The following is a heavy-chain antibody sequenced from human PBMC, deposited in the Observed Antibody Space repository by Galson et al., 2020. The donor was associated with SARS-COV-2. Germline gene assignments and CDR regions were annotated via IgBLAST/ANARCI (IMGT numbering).Heavy chain of an antibody. CDR2: IKTKIEGGTT. V-gene: IGHV3-15*01. CDR1: AFPFNNAW. Sequence: SLKISCAASAFPFNNAWMSWVRQAPGKGLEWVGRIKTKIEGGTTDYAAPVKGRFSISRDDSKNTVYLQMNSLKTEDTAVYYCATALHLTAMDVWGKGIMVTISS. CDR3: ATALHLTAMDV. J-gene: IGHJ6*03.